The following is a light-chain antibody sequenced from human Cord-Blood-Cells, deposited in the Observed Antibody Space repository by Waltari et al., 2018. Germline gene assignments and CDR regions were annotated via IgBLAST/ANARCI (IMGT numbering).Light chain of an antibody. V-gene: IGLV4-69*01. Sequence: QLVLTQSPSASASLGASVKLTCTLSRGHSSYAIAWHQQQPEKGPRYLMKLNSDGSHSKGDGTPDRFSGSSSGAERYLTISSLQSEDEADYYCQTWGTGIQVFGGGTKLTVL. CDR1: RGHSSYA. CDR2: LNSDGSH. J-gene: IGLJ3*02. CDR3: QTWGTGIQV.